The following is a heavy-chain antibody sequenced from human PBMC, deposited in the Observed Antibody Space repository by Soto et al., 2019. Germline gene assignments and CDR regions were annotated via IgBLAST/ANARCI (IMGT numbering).Heavy chain of an antibody. CDR2: ISGSGGST. V-gene: IGHV3-23*01. Sequence: GGSLRLSCAASGFTFSSYAMSWVRQAPGKGLEWVSAISGSGGSTYYAGSVKGRFTISRDNSKNTLYLQMNSLRAEDTAVYYCANSADFWSGYYSYWGQGTLVTVSS. CDR3: ANSADFWSGYYSY. J-gene: IGHJ4*02. D-gene: IGHD3-3*01. CDR1: GFTFSSYA.